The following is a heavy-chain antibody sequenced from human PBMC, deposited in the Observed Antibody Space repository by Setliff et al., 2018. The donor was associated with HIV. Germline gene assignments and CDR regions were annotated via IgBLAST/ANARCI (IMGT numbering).Heavy chain of an antibody. CDR3: ARLGYYNFWSGYWSEY. J-gene: IGHJ4*01. Sequence: SETLSLTCTVSGGSIRATSYYWGWIRQPPGKGLEWIGSIYYSGSTKYNPSLKSRVTISLDMSKNQFSLKLNSVTAADTATYYCARLGYYNFWSGYWSEYWGHGTLVTVSS. CDR2: IYYSGST. CDR1: GGSIRATSYY. D-gene: IGHD3-3*01. V-gene: IGHV4-39*01.